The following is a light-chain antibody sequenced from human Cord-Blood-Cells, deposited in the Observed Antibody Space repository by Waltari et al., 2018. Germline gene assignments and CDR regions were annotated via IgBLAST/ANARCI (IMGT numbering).Light chain of an antibody. CDR2: DVS. CDR1: SSDVGGYHY. Sequence: QSALTPPASVSGSPGQSITISCTGTSSDVGGYHYFSWYQQHPGKAPKLMIYDVSKRPSGVSNRFSGSKSGNTASLTISGLQAEDEADYYCSSYTSSSTFEVFGGGTKLTVL. CDR3: SSYTSSSTFEV. J-gene: IGLJ3*02. V-gene: IGLV2-14*01.